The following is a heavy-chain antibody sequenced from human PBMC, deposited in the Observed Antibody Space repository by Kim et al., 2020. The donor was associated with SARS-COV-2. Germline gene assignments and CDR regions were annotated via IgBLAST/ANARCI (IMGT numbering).Heavy chain of an antibody. J-gene: IGHJ4*02. CDR1: GFTFSTYA. CDR3: ARGRGTVVVAAAVDY. D-gene: IGHD2-15*01. Sequence: GGSLRLSCAASGFTFSTYAMHWVRQAPGKGLEWVAVISFGGSNKDYTDSVKGRFTISRDNSKNTLYLQMNSLRAEDTAVYYCARGRGTVVVAAAVDYWGQGSLVTVSS. V-gene: IGHV3-30-3*01. CDR2: ISFGGSNK.